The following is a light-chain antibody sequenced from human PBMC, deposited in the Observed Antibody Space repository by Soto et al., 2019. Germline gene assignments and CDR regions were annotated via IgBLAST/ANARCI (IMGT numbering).Light chain of an antibody. CDR3: QQYCVTPWT. CDR2: WAS. V-gene: IGKV4-1*01. CDR1: QSVLYSSNNQNC. Sequence: DIVMTQSPDSLAVSLGERATINCESSQSVLYSSNNQNCLAWYQQKPGQPPKLLIYWASTRESGVPDRFSGSGSVTDFALTISSLQAEDVAVYYCQQYCVTPWTFGHGTKVEIK. J-gene: IGKJ1*01.